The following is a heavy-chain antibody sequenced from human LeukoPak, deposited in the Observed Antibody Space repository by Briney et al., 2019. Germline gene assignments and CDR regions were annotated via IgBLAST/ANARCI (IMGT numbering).Heavy chain of an antibody. V-gene: IGHV1-18*01. CDR3: ARAVLVGATTTGAFDI. CDR1: GYTFTSYG. CDR2: ISAYNGNT. Sequence: ASVKVSCKASGYTFTSYGISWVRQAPGQGLEWMGWISAYNGNTNYAQKLQGRVTMTTDTSTSTAYMELRSLRSDDTAVYYCARAVLVGATTTGAFDIWGQGTMVTVSS. D-gene: IGHD1-26*01. J-gene: IGHJ3*02.